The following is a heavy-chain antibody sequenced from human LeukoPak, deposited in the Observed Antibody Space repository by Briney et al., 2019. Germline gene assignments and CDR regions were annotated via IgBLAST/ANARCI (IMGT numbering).Heavy chain of an antibody. Sequence: GGSLRLSCAASGFTFSSYSMNWVRQAPGKGLEWVSSISSSSSYIYYADSVKGRFTISRDNAKNSLYLQMNSLRAEDTAVYYCARDEGYGDYQDFDYWGQGTLVTVSS. J-gene: IGHJ4*02. CDR3: ARDEGYGDYQDFDY. V-gene: IGHV3-21*01. CDR2: ISSSSSYI. D-gene: IGHD4-17*01. CDR1: GFTFSSYS.